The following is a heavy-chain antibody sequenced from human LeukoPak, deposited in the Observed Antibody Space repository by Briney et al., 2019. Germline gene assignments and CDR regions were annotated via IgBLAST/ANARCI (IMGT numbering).Heavy chain of an antibody. J-gene: IGHJ6*02. D-gene: IGHD2-2*02. CDR3: ARRDCSSTSCYSRVSPNYCYYGMDV. Sequence: SETLSLTCAVYGGSFSGYYWSWIRQPPGKGLEWIGEINHSGSTNYNPSLKSRVTISVDTSKNQFSLKLSSVTAADTAVYYCARRDCSSTSCYSRVSPNYCYYGMDVWGQGTTVTVSS. V-gene: IGHV4-34*01. CDR1: GGSFSGYY. CDR2: INHSGST.